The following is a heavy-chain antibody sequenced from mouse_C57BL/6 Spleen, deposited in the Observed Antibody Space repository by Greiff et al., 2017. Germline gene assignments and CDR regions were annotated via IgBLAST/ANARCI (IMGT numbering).Heavy chain of an antibody. CDR3: ARVDY. J-gene: IGHJ2*01. V-gene: IGHV1-69*01. CDR2: IDPSDSYT. Sequence: QVQLQQPGAELVMPGASVKLSCKASGYTFTSYWMHWVKQRPGQGLEWIGEIDPSDSYTNYNQKFKGKSTLTVDKSSSTAYMQLSRLTSEDSAVYYCARVDYWGQGTTLTVSS. CDR1: GYTFTSYW.